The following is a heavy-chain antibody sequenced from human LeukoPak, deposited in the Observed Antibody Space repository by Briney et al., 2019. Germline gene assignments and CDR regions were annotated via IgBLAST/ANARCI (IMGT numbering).Heavy chain of an antibody. J-gene: IGHJ4*02. CDR2: IIPIFGTA. D-gene: IGHD3-22*01. CDR1: GGTFSSYA. CDR3: AREEQYYDSSGSFDY. Sequence: SVKVSCKASGGTFSSYAISWVRQAPGQGLEWMGGIIPIFGTANYAQKFQGRVTITANESTTTAYMELSRLRSDDTAVYYCAREEQYYDSSGSFDYWGQGTLVTVSS. V-gene: IGHV1-69*13.